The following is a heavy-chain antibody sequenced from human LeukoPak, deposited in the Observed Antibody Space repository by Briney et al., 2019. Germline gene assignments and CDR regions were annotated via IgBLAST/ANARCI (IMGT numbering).Heavy chain of an antibody. V-gene: IGHV3-33*01. D-gene: IGHD3-22*01. CDR3: ARDFGYYSPFWY. CDR2: IWYDGSNK. Sequence: GGSLRLSCAASGFTFSSYGMHWVSQAPGKGLEWVAVIWYDGSNKYYADSVKGRFTISRDNSKNTLYLQMNSLRAEDTAVYYCARDFGYYSPFWYWGQGTLVTVSS. CDR1: GFTFSSYG. J-gene: IGHJ4*02.